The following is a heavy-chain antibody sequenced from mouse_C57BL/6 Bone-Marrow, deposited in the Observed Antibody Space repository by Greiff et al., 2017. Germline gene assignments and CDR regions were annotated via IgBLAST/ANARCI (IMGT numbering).Heavy chain of an antibody. CDR2: IHPNSGST. CDR1: GYTFTSYG. D-gene: IGHD4-1*01. Sequence: VPLQQPGAELVKPGASVTLSCKASGYTFTSYGMNWVKQRPGQGLEWIGRIHPNSGSTNYNEKFKSKATLTVDQSSSTAYMQLSSLTAEDSAVYYCARSVVGDYWGQGTTLTVSS. V-gene: IGHV1-64*01. CDR3: ARSVVGDY. J-gene: IGHJ2*01.